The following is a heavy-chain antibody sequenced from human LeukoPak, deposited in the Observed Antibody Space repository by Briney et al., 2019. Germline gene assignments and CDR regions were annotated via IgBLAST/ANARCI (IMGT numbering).Heavy chain of an antibody. CDR2: IYAYNGNT. V-gene: IGHV1-18*01. J-gene: IGHJ5*02. CDR3: ASTGGGNSLSWFDP. Sequence: ASVRVSCKASRYTFSSYGISWVRQAPGPGVEWMGWIYAYNGNTNYAKKLQGRVTTTTETSTSTAYIELRSLRSDDTAVYYCASTGGGNSLSWFDPWGQGTLVTVSS. CDR1: RYTFSSYG. D-gene: IGHD4-23*01.